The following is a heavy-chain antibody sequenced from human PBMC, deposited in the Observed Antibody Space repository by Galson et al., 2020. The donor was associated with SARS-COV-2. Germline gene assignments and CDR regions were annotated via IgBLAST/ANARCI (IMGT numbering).Heavy chain of an antibody. Sequence: SQTLSLTCAISGDSVSSNSAAWNWIRQSPSRGLEWLGRTYYRSKWYNDYAVSVKSRITINPDTSKNQFSLQLNSVTPEDTAVYYCARSSGPRYCGGDCFSDYYYGMDVWGQGTTVTVSS. J-gene: IGHJ6*02. CDR3: ARSSGPRYCGGDCFSDYYYGMDV. V-gene: IGHV6-1*01. D-gene: IGHD2-21*02. CDR2: TYYRSKWYN. CDR1: GDSVSSNSAA.